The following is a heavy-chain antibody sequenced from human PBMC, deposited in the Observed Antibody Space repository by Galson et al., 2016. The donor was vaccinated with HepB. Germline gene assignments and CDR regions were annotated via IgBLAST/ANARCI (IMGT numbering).Heavy chain of an antibody. CDR3: AKGSSYGSAYLYGLDV. V-gene: IGHV3-48*03. D-gene: IGHD3-10*01. CDR2: ISSNGATI. CDR1: GFTFSRYE. J-gene: IGHJ6*02. Sequence: SLRLSCAASGFTFSRYEMNWVRQAPGKGLEWVSYISSNGATIYYADSVKGRFTLTRDNSNHMLYLHMNSLRAEDTAVYYCAKGSSYGSAYLYGLDVWGQGTTVNGSS.